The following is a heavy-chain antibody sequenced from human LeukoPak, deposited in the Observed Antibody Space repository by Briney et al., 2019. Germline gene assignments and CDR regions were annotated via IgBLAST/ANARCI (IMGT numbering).Heavy chain of an antibody. J-gene: IGHJ5*02. CDR2: ISASGLTT. V-gene: IGHV3-23*01. CDR3: AKEPREYCSRTSCPNWIDA. Sequence: PGGSLRLSCAASGFTFSSYAMSWVRQAPGKGLERVSAISASGLTTYYADSVKGRFSISRDNSKNTLYLQMSSLRADDTAVYYCAKEPREYCSRTSCPNWIDAWGQGTLVTVSS. CDR1: GFTFSSYA. D-gene: IGHD2-2*01.